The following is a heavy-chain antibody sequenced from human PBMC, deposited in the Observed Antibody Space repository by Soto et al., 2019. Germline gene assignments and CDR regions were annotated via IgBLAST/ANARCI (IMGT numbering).Heavy chain of an antibody. Sequence: SETLSLTCTVSDGSISNFYWSWIRQPPGKGLEWIGYISSSGNTNYNPSLKSRVSISVDTSKNQSSLNLTSVTAADTAVYYCARALMGRPPRSFVSCCPGTLLSV. CDR2: ISSSGNT. V-gene: IGHV4-59*01. CDR1: DGSISNFY. CDR3: ARALMGRPPRSFVS. D-gene: IGHD6-6*01. J-gene: IGHJ4*02.